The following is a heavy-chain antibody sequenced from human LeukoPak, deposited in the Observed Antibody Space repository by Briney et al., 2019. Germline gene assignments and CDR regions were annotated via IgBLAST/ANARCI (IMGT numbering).Heavy chain of an antibody. Sequence: SVKVSCKASGGTFSSYAISWVRQAPGQGLEWMGGIIPIFGTANYAQKFQGRVTITADKSTSTAYMELSSLRSEDTAVYYCASYYYDSSGYYYYYYYMDVWGKGTTVTVSS. CDR1: GGTFSSYA. V-gene: IGHV1-69*06. J-gene: IGHJ6*03. D-gene: IGHD3-22*01. CDR3: ASYYYDSSGYYYYYYYMDV. CDR2: IIPIFGTA.